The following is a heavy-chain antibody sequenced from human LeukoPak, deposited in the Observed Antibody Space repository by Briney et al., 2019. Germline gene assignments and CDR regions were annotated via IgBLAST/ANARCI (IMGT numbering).Heavy chain of an antibody. J-gene: IGHJ4*02. Sequence: GGSLRLSCAASGFTVSSNYMSWVRQAPGKGLEWVSVIYSGGSTYYADSVKGRFTISRDNSKNTLYLQMNSLRAEDTAVYYCARGYDGDYVDYWGQGTLVTVSS. CDR2: IYSGGST. CDR1: GFTVSSNY. CDR3: ARGYDGDYVDY. D-gene: IGHD4-17*01. V-gene: IGHV3-53*01.